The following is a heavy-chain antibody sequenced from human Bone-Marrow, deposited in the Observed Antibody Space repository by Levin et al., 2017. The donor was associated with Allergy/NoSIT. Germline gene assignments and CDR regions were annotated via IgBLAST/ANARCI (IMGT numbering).Heavy chain of an antibody. CDR3: ARLNYTGSLNFHGMDV. D-gene: IGHD1-7*01. V-gene: IGHV4-39*01. CDR1: GDSVTRTSSY. J-gene: IGHJ6*02. Sequence: SQTLSLTCSVSGDSVTRTSSYWGWIRQPPGKGLEWIGSIHYSGSTYYNPSLKSRVTLSVDTSKNQFSLRLTSVTAADTAVYYCARLNYTGSLNFHGMDVWGQGTTVTVSS. CDR2: IHYSGST.